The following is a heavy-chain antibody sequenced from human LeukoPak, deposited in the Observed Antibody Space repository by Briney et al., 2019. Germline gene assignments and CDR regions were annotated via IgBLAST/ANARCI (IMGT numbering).Heavy chain of an antibody. V-gene: IGHV3-23*01. J-gene: IGHJ4*01. Sequence: PGGSLRLSCAASGFTFSNHAMSWVRQAPGKGLEWVSTINISGGSTFYADSVKGRFTISRDNSKNTLYLQMNSLRAEDTAVYYCAKGESKDYLNYFDYLNYFDHWGQEPWSPSPQ. CDR3: AKGESKDYLNYFDYLNYFDH. CDR2: INISGGST. CDR1: GFTFSNHA. D-gene: IGHD2/OR15-2a*01.